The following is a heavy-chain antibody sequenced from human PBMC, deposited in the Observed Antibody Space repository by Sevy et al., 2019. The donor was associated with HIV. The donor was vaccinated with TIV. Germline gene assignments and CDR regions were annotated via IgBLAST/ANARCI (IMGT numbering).Heavy chain of an antibody. Sequence: GGSLRLSCAASGLTFSNYAMSWVRQAPGKGLEWISAIRGGGGNIYNATSVQGRFTISRDNSKNTLYLQMNSLTDGDTAVYYCAINLGDYVWGSYGFDYWGQGTLVTVSS. J-gene: IGHJ4*02. V-gene: IGHV3-23*01. CDR1: GLTFSNYA. CDR3: AINLGDYVWGSYGFDY. CDR2: IRGGGGNI. D-gene: IGHD3-16*01.